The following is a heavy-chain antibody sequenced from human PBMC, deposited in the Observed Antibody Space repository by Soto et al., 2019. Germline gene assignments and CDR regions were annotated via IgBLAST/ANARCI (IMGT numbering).Heavy chain of an antibody. J-gene: IGHJ4*02. V-gene: IGHV3-74*01. CDR2: INTDGSTT. Sequence: EVQLVESGGNLVQPGGSLSLSCAASGFTFSSYWIHWVRQPAGKGLLWVSRINTDGSTTNYADSVKGRFTISRDNAKNTLYLHMNSLRAEDTAVYYCARGASGNYYLDYWGQGALVTISS. CDR3: ARGASGNYYLDY. CDR1: GFTFSSYW. D-gene: IGHD3-10*01.